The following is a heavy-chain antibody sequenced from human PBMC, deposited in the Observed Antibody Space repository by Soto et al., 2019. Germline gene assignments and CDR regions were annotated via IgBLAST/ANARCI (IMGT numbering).Heavy chain of an antibody. Sequence: GNLALTCSVYGGSISRYYWSWIRQAPGKGMEWIGYIVHTGSANYNPSLMSRATMSVDTSKKQFSLRLTSVSPADTAVYYCARGWSLAWNSYFGYWGQGILXTVSS. CDR3: ARGWSLAWNSYFGY. V-gene: IGHV4-59*01. D-gene: IGHD1-7*01. CDR1: GGSISRYY. CDR2: IVHTGSA. J-gene: IGHJ4*02.